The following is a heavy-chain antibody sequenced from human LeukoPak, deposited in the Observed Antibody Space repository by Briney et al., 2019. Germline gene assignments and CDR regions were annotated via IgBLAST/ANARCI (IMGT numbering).Heavy chain of an antibody. V-gene: IGHV3-48*02. CDR2: ISSSSSTI. Sequence: GGSLRLSCAASGFTFSSYSVNWVRQAPGEGLEWVSYISSSSSTIYYADSVKGRFTISRDNAKNSLYLQMNSLRDEDTAVYYCARDPDPYCSSTSCYSFDYWGQGTLVTVSS. J-gene: IGHJ4*02. CDR1: GFTFSSYS. CDR3: ARDPDPYCSSTSCYSFDY. D-gene: IGHD2-2*01.